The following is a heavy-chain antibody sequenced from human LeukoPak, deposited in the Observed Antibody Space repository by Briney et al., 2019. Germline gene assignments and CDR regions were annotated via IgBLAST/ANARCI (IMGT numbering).Heavy chain of an antibody. D-gene: IGHD1-1*01. J-gene: IGHJ4*02. Sequence: SVKVSCKASGGTFSSYTISWVRQAPGQGLEWMGRIIPILGIANYAQKFQGRVTITADKSTSTAYMELSSLRSEDAAVYYCARDFGWPNELDYWGQGTLVTVSS. CDR3: ARDFGWPNELDY. CDR1: GGTFSSYT. V-gene: IGHV1-69*04. CDR2: IIPILGIA.